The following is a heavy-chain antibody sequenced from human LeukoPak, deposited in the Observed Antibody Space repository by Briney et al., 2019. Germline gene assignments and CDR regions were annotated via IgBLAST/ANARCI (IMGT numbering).Heavy chain of an antibody. V-gene: IGHV4-4*09. CDR3: VRHPLYSSGWVRLFDY. D-gene: IGHD6-19*01. Sequence: SETLSLTCTVSGGPISSYYWSWIRQPPGKGLEWIGYIYTSGSTNYNPSLKSRVTISVDTSKNQFSLKLSSVTAADTAVYYCVRHPLYSSGWVRLFDYWGQGTLVTVSS. CDR2: IYTSGST. CDR1: GGPISSYY. J-gene: IGHJ4*02.